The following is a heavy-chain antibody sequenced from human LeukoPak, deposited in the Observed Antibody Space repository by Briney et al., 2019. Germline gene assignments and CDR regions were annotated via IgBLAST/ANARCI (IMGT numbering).Heavy chain of an antibody. CDR1: GFTFSSYS. V-gene: IGHV3-21*01. J-gene: IGHJ6*03. Sequence: GGSLRLSCAASGFTFSSYSMNWVRQAPGKGLEWVSSISSSSSYIYYADSVKGRFTIPRDNAKNSLYLQMNSLRAEDTAVYYCARGGGSRDGYNYVDVWGKGTTVTVSS. CDR2: ISSSSSYI. D-gene: IGHD5-24*01. CDR3: ARGGGSRDGYNYVDV.